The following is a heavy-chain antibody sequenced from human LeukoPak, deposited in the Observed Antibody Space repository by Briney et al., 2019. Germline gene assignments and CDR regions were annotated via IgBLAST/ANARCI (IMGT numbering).Heavy chain of an antibody. CDR1: RFTFSNYG. D-gene: IGHD6-13*01. V-gene: IGHV3-30*02. CDR3: AKGSIAAAGTFDY. CDR2: IRYDGSNK. Sequence: QPGGSLRFSCAASRFTFSNYGIHWVRQAPSKGLEWVAVIRYDGSNKYYADSVKGRFTISRDNSKNTLYLQMNSLRAEDTAVYYCAKGSIAAAGTFDYWGQGTLVTVSS. J-gene: IGHJ4*02.